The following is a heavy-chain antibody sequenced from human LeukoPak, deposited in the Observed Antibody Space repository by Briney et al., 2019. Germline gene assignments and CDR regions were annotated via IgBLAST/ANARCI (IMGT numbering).Heavy chain of an antibody. Sequence: SETLSLTCTVSGGSISSSSYYWGWIRQPPGKGLEWIGSIYYSGSTYYNPSLKSRVTISVDTSKNQFSLKLSSVTAADTAVYYCARHCSSTSCRNWFDPWGQGTPVTVSS. CDR1: GGSISSSSYY. D-gene: IGHD2-2*01. J-gene: IGHJ5*02. CDR2: IYYSGST. V-gene: IGHV4-39*01. CDR3: ARHCSSTSCRNWFDP.